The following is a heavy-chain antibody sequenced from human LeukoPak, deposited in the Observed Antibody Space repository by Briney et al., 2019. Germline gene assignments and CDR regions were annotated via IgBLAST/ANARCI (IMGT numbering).Heavy chain of an antibody. Sequence: GGSLRLSCAASGFTFSSYAMSWVRQAPGKGLEWVSAISGSGGSTYYADSVKGRFTISRDNSKNTLYLQMNSLRAEDTAVYYCAKDMYYDILTGYLDWGQGTLVTVSS. CDR3: AKDMYYDILTGYLD. D-gene: IGHD3-9*01. CDR2: ISGSGGST. CDR1: GFTFSSYA. J-gene: IGHJ4*02. V-gene: IGHV3-23*01.